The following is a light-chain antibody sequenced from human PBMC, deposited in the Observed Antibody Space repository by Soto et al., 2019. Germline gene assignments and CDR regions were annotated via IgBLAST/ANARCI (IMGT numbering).Light chain of an antibody. CDR1: QSVSSSY. CDR2: GAS. V-gene: IGKV3-20*01. CDR3: QQYGSSPPT. J-gene: IGKJ1*01. Sequence: EIVLKQSPGTLSLSPWERATLSCRASQSVSSSYLAWYQQKPGQAPRXLIYGASSRATGIPDRFSGSGSGTDFTLTISRLEPEDFAVYYCQQYGSSPPTFGQGTKVDIK.